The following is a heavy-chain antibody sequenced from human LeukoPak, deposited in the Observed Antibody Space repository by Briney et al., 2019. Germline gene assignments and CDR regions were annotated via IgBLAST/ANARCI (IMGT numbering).Heavy chain of an antibody. CDR3: ARVPSYGSGSSFFDY. V-gene: IGHV5-51*01. D-gene: IGHD3-10*01. Sequence: GESLKISCQGSGYSFTSYWIGWVRQMPGKGLEWMGIIYPGDSDTRYSPSFQGQVTISADKSISTAYLQWSSLKASDTAMYYCARVPSYGSGSSFFDYWGQGTLVTVSS. J-gene: IGHJ4*02. CDR2: IYPGDSDT. CDR1: GYSFTSYW.